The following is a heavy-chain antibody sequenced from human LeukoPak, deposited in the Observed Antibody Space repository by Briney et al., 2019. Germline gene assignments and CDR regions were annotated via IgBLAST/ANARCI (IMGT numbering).Heavy chain of an antibody. J-gene: IGHJ6*02. D-gene: IGHD4-23*01. Sequence: GGSLRLSCAASGFTFSSYDMHWVRQATGKGLEWVSAIGTAGDTYYPGSVKGRFTISRENAKNSLYLQMNSLRAGDTAVYYCARWVQYGGNSWGMDVWGQGTTVTVSS. V-gene: IGHV3-13*01. CDR2: IGTAGDT. CDR1: GFTFSSYD. CDR3: ARWVQYGGNSWGMDV.